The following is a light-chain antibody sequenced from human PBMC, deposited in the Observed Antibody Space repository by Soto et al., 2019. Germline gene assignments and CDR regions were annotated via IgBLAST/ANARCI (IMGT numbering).Light chain of an antibody. CDR2: DAS. CDR1: QSISSW. Sequence: IQMTQSPSTLSASVGDRVTITCRASQSISSWLAWYQQKPGKAPKLLIYDASSLESGVPLRFSGSGSGTEFTLTISSLQPDDFATYYCQQYNSYPWTCGQGTKVDIK. V-gene: IGKV1-5*01. CDR3: QQYNSYPWT. J-gene: IGKJ1*01.